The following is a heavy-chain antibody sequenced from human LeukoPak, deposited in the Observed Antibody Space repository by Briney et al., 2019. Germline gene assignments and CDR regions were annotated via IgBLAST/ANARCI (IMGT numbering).Heavy chain of an antibody. D-gene: IGHD3-3*01. J-gene: IGHJ4*02. CDR1: GFTFSSYG. V-gene: IGHV3-30*02. CDR2: IRYDGGNK. CDR3: AKGPHQYYDFWSGYYGGGSLDY. Sequence: PGGSLRLSCAASGFTFSSYGMHWVRQAPGKGLEWVAFIRYDGGNKYYADSVKGRFTISRDNSKNTLYLQMNSLRAEDTAVYYCAKGPHQYYDFWSGYYGGGSLDYWGQGTLVTVSS.